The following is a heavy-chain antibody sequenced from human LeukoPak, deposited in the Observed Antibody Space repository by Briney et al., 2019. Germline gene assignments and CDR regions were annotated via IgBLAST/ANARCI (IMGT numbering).Heavy chain of an antibody. D-gene: IGHD2-2*01. V-gene: IGHV3-7*01. CDR3: ARGDIVVVPGVPHDY. Sequence: QPGVSLRLSCAASGFTCSSYWMSWVRQAPGKGLEWVANIKQDGSEKYYVDSVKGRFTISRDNAKNSLYLQMNSLRAEDTAVYYCARGDIVVVPGVPHDYWGQGTLVTVSS. J-gene: IGHJ4*02. CDR2: IKQDGSEK. CDR1: GFTCSSYW.